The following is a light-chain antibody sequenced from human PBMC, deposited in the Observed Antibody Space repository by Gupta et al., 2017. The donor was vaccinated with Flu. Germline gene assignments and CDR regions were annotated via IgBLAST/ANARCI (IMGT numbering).Light chain of an antibody. CDR1: QGITNY. V-gene: IGKV1-9*01. CDR3: QQLNSYPPL. CDR2: AAS. J-gene: IGKJ4*01. Sequence: DTPLTQSPSLLSASVGDRVTITCRTSQGITNYLAWYQQMPGKAPKLLLYAASTLQRGVPSRFSGSGSGTEFTLTISSLQPEDFATYYCQQLNSYPPLFGGGTKVEIK.